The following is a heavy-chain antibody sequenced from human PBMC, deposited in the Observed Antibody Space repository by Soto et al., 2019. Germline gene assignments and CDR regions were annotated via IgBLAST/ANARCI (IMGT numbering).Heavy chain of an antibody. Sequence: EVQLVESGGGLVQPGGSLRLSCAASGFTFSTYSMNWVRQAPGKGLEWVSYISSSSSTIYYADSVKGRFTISRDNAKNSLYLQMNSLRAEDTAVYYCARDLRSMVRGELGYWGQGTLVTVSS. CDR1: GFTFSTYS. V-gene: IGHV3-48*01. J-gene: IGHJ4*02. CDR3: ARDLRSMVRGELGY. D-gene: IGHD3-10*01. CDR2: ISSSSSTI.